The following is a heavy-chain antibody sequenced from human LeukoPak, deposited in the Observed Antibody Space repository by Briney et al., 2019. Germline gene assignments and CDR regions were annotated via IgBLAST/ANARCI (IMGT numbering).Heavy chain of an antibody. CDR2: ISDDGTNK. CDR3: ARVDDLDAFDI. CDR1: GFIFSSYA. J-gene: IGHJ3*02. D-gene: IGHD2-2*03. V-gene: IGHV3-30*04. Sequence: GGSLRLSCAASGFIFSSYAMHWVRQAPGKGLEWVAVISDDGTNKYYADSVKGRFTISRDNSKNTLYLQMNGLRAEDTAVYYCARVDDLDAFDIWGQGTMVTVSS.